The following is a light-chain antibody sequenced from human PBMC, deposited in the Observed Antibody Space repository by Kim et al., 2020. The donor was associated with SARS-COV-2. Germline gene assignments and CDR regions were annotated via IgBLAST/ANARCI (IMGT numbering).Light chain of an antibody. Sequence: EIVMTQSPATLSASPGERATLSCRASQSIDTNLAWYQQRPGQSPRLLIYGASTRATGFPARFSGSGSGTEFILTINSLQSEDFAVYYCQQYDSGPRTFGQGTKLEI. CDR3: QQYDSGPRT. V-gene: IGKV3-15*01. CDR2: GAS. CDR1: QSIDTN. J-gene: IGKJ2*01.